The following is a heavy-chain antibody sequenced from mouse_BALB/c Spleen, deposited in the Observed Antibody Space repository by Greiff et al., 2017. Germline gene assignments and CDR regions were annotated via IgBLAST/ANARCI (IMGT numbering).Heavy chain of an antibody. Sequence: EVQLVESGGGLVQPGGSRKLSCAASGFTFSSFGMHWVRQAPEKGLEWVAYISSGSSTIYYADTVKGRFTISRDNPKNTLFLQMTSLRSEDTAMYYCARSFYYYGSSYDWYFDVWGAGTTVTVSS. D-gene: IGHD1-1*01. CDR2: ISSGSSTI. CDR3: ARSFYYYGSSYDWYFDV. CDR1: GFTFSSFG. J-gene: IGHJ1*01. V-gene: IGHV5-17*02.